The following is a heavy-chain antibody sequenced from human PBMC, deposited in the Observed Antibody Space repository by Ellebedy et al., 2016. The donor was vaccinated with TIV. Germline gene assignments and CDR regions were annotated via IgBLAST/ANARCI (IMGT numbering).Heavy chain of an antibody. CDR3: ARDRDYGTFEY. V-gene: IGHV1-3*01. CDR1: GYTFTSYA. CDR2: INAGNGNT. Sequence: ASVKVSCKASGYTFTSYAMHWVRQPPGQRLEWMGWINAGNGNTKYSQKFQGRVTITRDTSASTAYMELSSLRSEDTAVYYCARDRDYGTFEYWGQGTLVTVSS. J-gene: IGHJ4*02. D-gene: IGHD4-17*01.